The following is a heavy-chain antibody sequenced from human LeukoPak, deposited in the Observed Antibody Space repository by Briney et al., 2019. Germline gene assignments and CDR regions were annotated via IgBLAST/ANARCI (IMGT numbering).Heavy chain of an antibody. V-gene: IGHV3-9*01. Sequence: SLRLSCAASGFTFDDYAMHWVRQAPGKGLEWVSGISWNSGSIGYADSVKGRFTISRDNAENSLYLQMNSLRAEDTALYYCAKDKQVAGAFDIWGQGTMVTVSS. D-gene: IGHD6-19*01. J-gene: IGHJ3*02. CDR1: GFTFDDYA. CDR3: AKDKQVAGAFDI. CDR2: ISWNSGSI.